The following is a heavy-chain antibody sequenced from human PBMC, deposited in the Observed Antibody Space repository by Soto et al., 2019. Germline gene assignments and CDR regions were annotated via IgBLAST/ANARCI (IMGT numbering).Heavy chain of an antibody. CDR3: VKDRMSYNSVWDPFDV. J-gene: IGHJ3*01. CDR1: GFSFNTYA. Sequence: GGSLRLSCAASGFSFNTYAMSWVRQAPGKGLEWVSSIGGGGSDTNYADSVTGRFTISRDDSKSTLFLQMNSLRPEDTALYFCVKDRMSYNSVWDPFDVWGQGTLVTVSS. D-gene: IGHD1-26*01. V-gene: IGHV3-23*01. CDR2: IGGGGSDT.